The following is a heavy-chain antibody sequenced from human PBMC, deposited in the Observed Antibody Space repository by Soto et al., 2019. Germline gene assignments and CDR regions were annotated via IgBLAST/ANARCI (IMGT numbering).Heavy chain of an antibody. D-gene: IGHD5-12*01. CDR3: ARDRGYGGKRDWFDP. CDR2: IIPIFGTA. CDR1: GGTFSSYA. J-gene: IGHJ5*02. V-gene: IGHV1-69*01. Sequence: QVQLVQSGAEVKKPGSSVKVSCKASGGTFSSYAISWVRQAPGQGLEWMGGIIPIFGTANYAQKFQGRVTITADESTGTAYREPSSLRSEDTAVYYCARDRGYGGKRDWFDPWGQGTLVTVSS.